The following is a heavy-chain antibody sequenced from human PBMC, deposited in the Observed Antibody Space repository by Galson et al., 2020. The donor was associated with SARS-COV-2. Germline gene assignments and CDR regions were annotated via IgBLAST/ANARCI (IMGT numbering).Heavy chain of an antibody. CDR2: IGGSSDVI. Sequence: GGSLRLSCAASGFTFSTSYMSWVRQAPGKGLESLSYIGGSSDVIKYADSVKGRFTISRDNAKNLLYLQMNSLRDEDTAVYYCAGWYTRFWGQGTLVTVSS. CDR3: AGWYTRF. J-gene: IGHJ4*02. CDR1: GFTFSTSY. V-gene: IGHV3-48*02. D-gene: IGHD6-19*01.